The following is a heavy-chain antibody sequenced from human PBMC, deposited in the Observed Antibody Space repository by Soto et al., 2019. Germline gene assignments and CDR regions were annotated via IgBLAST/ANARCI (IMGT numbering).Heavy chain of an antibody. CDR3: ATGLSSWYDTPYYGMDV. J-gene: IGHJ6*02. CDR1: GYTLTELS. V-gene: IGHV1-24*01. CDR2: FDPEDGET. D-gene: IGHD6-13*01. Sequence: ASVKVSCKASGYTLTELSMHWVRQAPGKGLEWMGGFDPEDGETIYAQKFQGRVTMTEDTSTDTAYMELSSLRSEDTAVYYCATGLSSWYDTPYYGMDVWGQGTTVTVSS.